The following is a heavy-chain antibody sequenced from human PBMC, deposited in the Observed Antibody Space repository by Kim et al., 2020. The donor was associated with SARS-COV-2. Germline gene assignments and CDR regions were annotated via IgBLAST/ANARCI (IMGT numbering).Heavy chain of an antibody. D-gene: IGHD2-2*01. CDR3: ANASSSTSLYWFDT. Sequence: ADSVKGRSTISRNKAKNSLYLHMNSLRAEDTALCYCANASSSTSLYWFDTWGQGTLVTVSS. V-gene: IGHV3-9*01. J-gene: IGHJ5*02.